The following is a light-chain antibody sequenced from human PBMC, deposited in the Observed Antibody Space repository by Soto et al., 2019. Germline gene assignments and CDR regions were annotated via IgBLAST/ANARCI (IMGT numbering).Light chain of an antibody. CDR1: QSISNF. Sequence: DIRMTQSPSSLSASVGDRVSITCRASQSISNFLNWYQQKPGKAPKHLIYAASNLHSGVPSRFSGSGSGTEFTHTITSLQPEDFATYYCQQSYSSPAFTFGPGTKMDVK. J-gene: IGKJ3*01. V-gene: IGKV1-39*01. CDR3: QQSYSSPAFT. CDR2: AAS.